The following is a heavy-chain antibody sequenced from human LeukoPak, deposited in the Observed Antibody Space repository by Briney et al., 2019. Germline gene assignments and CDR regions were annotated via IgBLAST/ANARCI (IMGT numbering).Heavy chain of an antibody. CDR1: GFTFSSYA. CDR3: QKTAYDILTGSEYYFDY. Sequence: GGSLSLSCSASGFTFSSYAMSWVLQAPGKGLELFSAISGSGVSTYYADSVKGRFTISRDNSKNTLYLQMNSLRAEDTVFYFRQKTAYDILTGSEYYFDYWGRGTLVTVSS. CDR2: ISGSGVST. V-gene: IGHV3-23*01. J-gene: IGHJ4*02. D-gene: IGHD3-9*01.